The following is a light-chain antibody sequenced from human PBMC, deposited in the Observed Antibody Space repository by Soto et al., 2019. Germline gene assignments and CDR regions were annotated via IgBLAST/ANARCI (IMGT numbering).Light chain of an antibody. CDR3: CSYAVSSTWV. CDR2: EGS. V-gene: IGLV2-23*01. J-gene: IGLJ3*02. CDR1: SSDVGSYNL. Sequence: QSALTQPASVSGSPGQSITISCTGTSSDVGSYNLVSWYQQHPGKAPKLMIYEGSKRPSGVSNRFSGSKSGNTASLTISGLQAEDDAYYYCCSYAVSSTWVFGGGTKLTVL.